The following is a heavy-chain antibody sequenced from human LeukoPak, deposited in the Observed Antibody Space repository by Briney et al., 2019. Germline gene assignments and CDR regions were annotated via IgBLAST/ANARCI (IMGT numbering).Heavy chain of an antibody. D-gene: IGHD3-22*01. CDR1: GFTFNNYA. J-gene: IGHJ4*02. CDR3: AREVYSSGYYYSY. CDR2: IYSGGST. Sequence: GGSLRLSCAASGFTFNNYAMSWFRQTPGKGLEWVSVIYSGGSTYYADSVKGRFTISRHNSKNTLYLQMNSLRAEDTAVYYCAREVYSSGYYYSYWGQGTLVTVSS. V-gene: IGHV3-53*04.